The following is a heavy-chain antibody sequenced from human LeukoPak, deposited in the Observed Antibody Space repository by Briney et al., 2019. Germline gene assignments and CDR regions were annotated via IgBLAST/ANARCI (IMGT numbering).Heavy chain of an antibody. CDR3: ARSFYDILIGYYQYFDY. CDR1: GFTFSEYP. V-gene: IGHV3-30-3*01. CDR2: ISHDGTKK. D-gene: IGHD3-9*01. Sequence: GRSLRLSCAASGFTFSEYPMHWVRQAPGKGLEWVALISHDGTKKHCADSVKGRFTISRDKSRNTLYLQMNSLRAEDTAVYYCARSFYDILIGYYQYFDYWGQGTLVTVSS. J-gene: IGHJ4*02.